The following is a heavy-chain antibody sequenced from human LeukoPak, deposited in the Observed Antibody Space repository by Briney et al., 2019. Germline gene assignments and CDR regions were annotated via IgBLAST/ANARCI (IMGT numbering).Heavy chain of an antibody. Sequence: PSQTLSLTCAISGDSVSSNRAAWNWIRHSPSRGLEWLVRTYYRSKWYNDYAVSVKSRITINPDTSKNQFSLQLNSVTPEDTAVYYCARDPTIVGATDAFDIWGQGTMVTVSS. V-gene: IGHV6-1*01. CDR1: GDSVSSNRAA. J-gene: IGHJ3*02. D-gene: IGHD1-26*01. CDR2: TYYRSKWYN. CDR3: ARDPTIVGATDAFDI.